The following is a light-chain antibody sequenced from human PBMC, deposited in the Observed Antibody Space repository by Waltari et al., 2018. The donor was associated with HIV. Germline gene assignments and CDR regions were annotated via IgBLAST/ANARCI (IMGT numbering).Light chain of an antibody. J-gene: IGLJ3*02. CDR2: SNN. Sequence: QSVLTQPPSASGTPGPRVTISCSGSSANIGGNTLSWYQQLPGTAPKLLIYSNNQRPSGVPDRFSGSRSGTSASLAISGLQSEDETDYYCATWDDSLNGWVFGGGTKLTVL. V-gene: IGLV1-44*01. CDR3: ATWDDSLNGWV. CDR1: SANIGGNT.